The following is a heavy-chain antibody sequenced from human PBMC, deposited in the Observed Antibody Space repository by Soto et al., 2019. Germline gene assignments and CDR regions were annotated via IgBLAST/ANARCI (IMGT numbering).Heavy chain of an antibody. CDR1: GYTFTSYG. CDR3: ARDYLDHEIQIPHFDY. CDR2: ISAYNGNT. V-gene: IGHV1-18*01. Sequence: ASVKVSCKASGYTFTSYGISWVRQAPGQGLEWMGWISAYNGNTNYAQKLQGRVTMTTDTSTSTAYMELRSLRSDDTAVYYCARDYLDHEIQIPHFDYWGQGTLVTVSS. J-gene: IGHJ4*02.